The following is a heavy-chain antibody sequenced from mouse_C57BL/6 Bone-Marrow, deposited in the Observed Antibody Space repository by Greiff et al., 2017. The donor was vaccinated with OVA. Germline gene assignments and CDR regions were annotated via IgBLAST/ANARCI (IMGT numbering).Heavy chain of an antibody. CDR2: IYPRDGST. CDR3: ASRNYYGSSYGYFDV. V-gene: IGHV1-78*01. D-gene: IGHD1-1*01. J-gene: IGHJ1*03. Sequence: QVQLQQSDAELVKPGASVKISCKVSGYTFTDHTIHWMKQRPEQGLEWIGYIYPRDGSTKYNEKFKGKATLTADKSSSTAYMQLNSLTSEDSAVYFCASRNYYGSSYGYFDVWGTGTTVTVSS. CDR1: GYTFTDHT.